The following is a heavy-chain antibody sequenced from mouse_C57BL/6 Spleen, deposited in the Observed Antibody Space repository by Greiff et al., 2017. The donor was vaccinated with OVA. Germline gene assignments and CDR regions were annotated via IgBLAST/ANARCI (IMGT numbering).Heavy chain of an antibody. V-gene: IGHV1-69*01. CDR1: GYTFTSYW. CDR3: ARSSTGIDY. Sequence: QVQLQQSGAELVMPGASVKLSCKASGYTFTSYWMHWVKQRPGQGLEWIGEIDPSDSYTNYNQKFKGKSTLTVDKSSSTAYMQLSSLTSEDSAVYYCARSSTGIDYWGQGTTLTVSS. D-gene: IGHD4-1*02. J-gene: IGHJ2*01. CDR2: IDPSDSYT.